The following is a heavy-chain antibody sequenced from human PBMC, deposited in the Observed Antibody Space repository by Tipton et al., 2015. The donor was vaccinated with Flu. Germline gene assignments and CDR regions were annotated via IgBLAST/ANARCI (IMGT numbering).Heavy chain of an antibody. CDR3: ARQAVAGTKNDAFDI. D-gene: IGHD6-19*01. CDR2: IYPGDSDT. J-gene: IGHJ3*02. V-gene: IGHV5-51*01. Sequence: QSGPEVKKPGESLKISCKGSGYSFTSYWIGWVRQMPGKGLEWMGIIYPGDSDTRYSPSFQGQVTISADKSISTAYLQWSSLKASDTAMYYCARQAVAGTKNDAFDIWGQGTMVTVSS. CDR1: GYSFTSYW.